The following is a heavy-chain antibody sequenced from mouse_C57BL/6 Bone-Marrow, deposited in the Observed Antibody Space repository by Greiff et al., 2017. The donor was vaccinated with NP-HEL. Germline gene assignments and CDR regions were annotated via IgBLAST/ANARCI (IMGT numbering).Heavy chain of an antibody. CDR3: ARPLIYYDGSACAD. V-gene: IGHV5-12*01. CDR2: ISNGGGST. J-gene: IGHJ3*01. D-gene: IGHD1-1*01. Sequence: EVMLVESGGGLVQPGGSLKLSCAASGFTFSDYYMYWVRQTPEKRLEWVAYISNGGGSTYYPDTVKGRFTISRDNAKNPLYLQMSRLKSEDTAMYYCARPLIYYDGSACADWGQGTLGTVSA. CDR1: GFTFSDYY.